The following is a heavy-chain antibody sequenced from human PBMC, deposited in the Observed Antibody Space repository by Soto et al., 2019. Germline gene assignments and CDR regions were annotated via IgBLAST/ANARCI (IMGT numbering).Heavy chain of an antibody. CDR3: ARETWLGGHYPYKGTDL. CDR1: GGTFSSYA. J-gene: IGHJ6*02. CDR2: IIPIFGTA. V-gene: IGHV1-69*06. D-gene: IGHD6-19*01. Sequence: SVKVACKASGGTFSSYAISWVRQAPGQGLEWMGGIIPIFGTANYAQKFQGRVTITADKSTSTAYMELSSLRSEDTAVYYCARETWLGGHYPYKGTDLWGPGT.